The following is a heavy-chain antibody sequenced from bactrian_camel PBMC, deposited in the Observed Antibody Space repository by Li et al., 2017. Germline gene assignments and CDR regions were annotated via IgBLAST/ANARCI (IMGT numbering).Heavy chain of an antibody. CDR2: IDRDVSV. CDR3: AKVGTLKVPPPRAWLND. CDR1: GYSVGLYC. J-gene: IGHJ4*01. Sequence: VQLVESGGGSVQAGRSLRLACVVSGYSVGLYCMAWFRREPGNEREAVATIDRDVSVTYTASVKGRFTISRDNAKNTLYLQLNSVKAEDTALYYCAKVGTLKVPPPRAWLNDWGQGTQVTVS. D-gene: IGHD1*01. V-gene: IGHV3S53*01.